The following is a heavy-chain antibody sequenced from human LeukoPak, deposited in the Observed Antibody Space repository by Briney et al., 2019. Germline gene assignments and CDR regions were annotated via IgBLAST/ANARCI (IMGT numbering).Heavy chain of an antibody. J-gene: IGHJ6*03. V-gene: IGHV4-4*09. D-gene: IGHD2-15*01. CDR3: ARRVAYYYYMDV. CDR1: GGSISSYY. CDR2: IYTSGST. Sequence: SETLSLTCTVSGGSISSYYWSWIRQPPGKGLEWIGYIYTSGSTNYNPSLKSRVTISVDTSKNQFSLKLSSVTAADTVVYYCARRVAYYYYMDVWGKGTTVTVSS.